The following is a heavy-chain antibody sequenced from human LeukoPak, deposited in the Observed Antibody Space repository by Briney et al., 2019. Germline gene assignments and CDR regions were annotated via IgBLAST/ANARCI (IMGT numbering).Heavy chain of an antibody. Sequence: GGSLRLSCAASGFIFSKFDMHWVRQAPGKGLEWVAFIQYDGSNKYYADSVKGRFTISRDNSKNTLYLQMNSLRAEDTAVYYCAREGDYYDSSGYYFFDYWGQGTLVTVSS. CDR1: GFIFSKFD. D-gene: IGHD3-22*01. CDR2: IQYDGSNK. V-gene: IGHV3-30*02. CDR3: AREGDYYDSSGYYFFDY. J-gene: IGHJ4*02.